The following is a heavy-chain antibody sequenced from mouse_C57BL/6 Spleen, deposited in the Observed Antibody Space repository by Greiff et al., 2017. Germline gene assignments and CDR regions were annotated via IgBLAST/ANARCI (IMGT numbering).Heavy chain of an antibody. V-gene: IGHV1-52*01. CDR3: ARRDSSGTLDY. Sequence: QVQLQQPGAELVRPGSSVKLSCKASGYTFTSYWLHLLKQRPIQGLEWIGNIDPSDSETHYNQKFKDKATLTVDKSASTAYMQLTSLTSEDSAVYYCARRDSSGTLDYWGQGTTLTVSS. D-gene: IGHD3-2*02. CDR2: IDPSDSET. CDR1: GYTFTSYW. J-gene: IGHJ2*01.